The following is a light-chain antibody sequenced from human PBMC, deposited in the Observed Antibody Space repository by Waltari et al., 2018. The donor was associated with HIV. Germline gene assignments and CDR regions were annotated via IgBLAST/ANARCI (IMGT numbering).Light chain of an antibody. CDR1: SLRKYY. J-gene: IGLJ2*01. CDR3: ACWDRSGDYIL. Sequence: SSELTQDPAVSVALGQTVKIACLGDSLRKYYASWYRLRPGQAPQLLVYGKNSRPPGIPDRSSASSSGNRAFLTITGARAEDEADYYCACWDRSGDYILFGGGTSLTGL. V-gene: IGLV3-19*01. CDR2: GKN.